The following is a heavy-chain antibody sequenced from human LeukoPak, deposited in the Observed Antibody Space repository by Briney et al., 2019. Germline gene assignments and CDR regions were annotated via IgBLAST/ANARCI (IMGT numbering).Heavy chain of an antibody. J-gene: IGHJ3*02. CDR2: ISASGGST. CDR3: AKVMNMIVVGDAFDI. CDR1: GFTFSSYV. V-gene: IGHV3-23*01. Sequence: GGSLRLSCAASGFTFSSYVMSWVRQAPGKGLEWVSTISASGGSTYYADSVKGRFTISRDNSKNTLYLQMNSLRAEDTAVYYRAKVMNMIVVGDAFDIWGQGTMVTVSS. D-gene: IGHD3-22*01.